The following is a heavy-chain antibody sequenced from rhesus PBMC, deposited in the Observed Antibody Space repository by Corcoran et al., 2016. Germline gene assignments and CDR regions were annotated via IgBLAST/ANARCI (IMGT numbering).Heavy chain of an antibody. D-gene: IGHD6-25*01. CDR2: IGGTSGTT. CDR3: ARAAGGADGPFFDP. CDR1: GDGFTTHW. J-gene: IGHJ4*01. Sequence: QVRLQESGPGLGRPSETLSLTCAVSGDGFTTHWWSWVRQPPGKGLVWIGEIGGTSGTTKNNPPPKRLVTISKGASKKQLSLRLSSLTAADTAVYSCARAAGGADGPFFDPWGQGVLVTVSS. V-gene: IGHV4-80*01.